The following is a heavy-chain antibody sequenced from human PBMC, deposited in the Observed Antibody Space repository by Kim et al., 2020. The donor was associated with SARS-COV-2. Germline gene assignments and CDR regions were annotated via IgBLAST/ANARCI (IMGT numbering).Heavy chain of an antibody. CDR3: ARDLGRATFDY. D-gene: IGHD7-27*01. J-gene: IGHJ4*02. V-gene: IGHV4-31*02. Sequence: YNNPSLKSRVTISVDTSKNQFSLKLSSVTAADTAVYYCARDLGRATFDYWGQGTLVTVSS.